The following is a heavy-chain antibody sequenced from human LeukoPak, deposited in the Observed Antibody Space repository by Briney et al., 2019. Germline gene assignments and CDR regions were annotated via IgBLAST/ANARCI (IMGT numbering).Heavy chain of an antibody. CDR1: GFTFSSYV. CDR3: AALGVGGY. D-gene: IGHD3-16*01. Sequence: GGSLRLSCAASGFTFSSYVMSWVRQAAGEGLEWVSCISCRGESIHFADSAKGRFTISRDNSKNTLSLQMNSLRAEDTAVYYCAALGVGGYWGQGTLVTVSS. J-gene: IGHJ4*02. V-gene: IGHV3-23*01. CDR2: ISCRGESI.